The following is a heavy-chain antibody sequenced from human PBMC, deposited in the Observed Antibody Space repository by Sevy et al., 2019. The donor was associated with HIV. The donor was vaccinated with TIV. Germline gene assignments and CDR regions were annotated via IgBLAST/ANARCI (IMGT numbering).Heavy chain of an antibody. V-gene: IGHV3-15*07. J-gene: IGHJ4*02. D-gene: IGHD1-26*01. CDR2: IKSKTDGGTT. Sequence: GGSLRLSCAASGFTFSNAWMNWVHQAPGKGLEWVGRIKSKTDGGTTDYAAPVKGRFTISRDDSKNTLYLQMNSLKTEDTAVYYCTTAGGYSGSYRSGYWGQGTLVTVSS. CDR1: GFTFSNAW. CDR3: TTAGGYSGSYRSGY.